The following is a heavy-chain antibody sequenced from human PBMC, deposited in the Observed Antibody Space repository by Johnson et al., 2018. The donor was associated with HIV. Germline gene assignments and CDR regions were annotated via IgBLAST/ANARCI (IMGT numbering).Heavy chain of an antibody. J-gene: IGHJ3*02. V-gene: IGHV3-15*01. D-gene: IGHD4-23*01. CDR3: TTKTTVVTLGFDI. CDR1: GFTFSNYW. CDR2: IKSKTDGGTT. Sequence: VQLVESGGGLVQPGGSLRLSCAASGFTFSNYWMSWVRQAPGKGLEWVGRIKSKTDGGTTDYAAPVKGRFTISRDGSKNTLYLQMNSLKTEDTAVYYCTTKTTVVTLGFDIWGQGTMVTVSS.